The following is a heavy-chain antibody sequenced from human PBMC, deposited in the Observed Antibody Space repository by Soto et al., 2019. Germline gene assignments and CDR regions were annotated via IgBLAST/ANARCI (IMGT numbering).Heavy chain of an antibody. CDR2: INPSGGST. Sequence: GASVKVSCKASGYTLTSYYMHWVRQAPGQGLEWMGIINPSGGSTRYAQRFQGRVTMTRDTSTSTVYMELSSLRSEDTAVYYCARGLIYDSSGYYFDYWGQGTLVTVSS. CDR1: GYTLTSYY. J-gene: IGHJ4*02. D-gene: IGHD3-22*01. CDR3: ARGLIYDSSGYYFDY. V-gene: IGHV1-46*01.